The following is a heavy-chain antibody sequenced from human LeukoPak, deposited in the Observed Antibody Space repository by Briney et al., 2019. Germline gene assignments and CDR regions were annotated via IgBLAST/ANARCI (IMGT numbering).Heavy chain of an antibody. Sequence: PGGSLRLSCAASGFTFSSYWMHWVRQAPGKGLVCVSRINGDGSFTIYADSVKGRFTISRDNAKNSLYLQMNSLRAEDTAFYYCARDMGYFDSSGHYYFDYWGQGTLVTVSS. CDR1: GFTFSSYW. CDR2: INGDGSFT. V-gene: IGHV3-74*01. D-gene: IGHD3-22*01. CDR3: ARDMGYFDSSGHYYFDY. J-gene: IGHJ4*02.